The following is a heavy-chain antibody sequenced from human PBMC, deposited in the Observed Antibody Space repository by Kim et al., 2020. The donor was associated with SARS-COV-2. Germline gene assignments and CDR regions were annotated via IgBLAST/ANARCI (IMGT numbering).Heavy chain of an antibody. CDR1: GFTFSSYG. D-gene: IGHD3-10*01. V-gene: IGHV3-33*05. CDR3: ARETSLVRGGDFDY. CDR2: ISYDGSNK. J-gene: IGHJ4*02. Sequence: GGSLRLSCAASGFTFSSYGMHWVRQAPGKGLEWVAVISYDGSNKYYADSVKGRFTISRDNSKNTLYLQMNSLRAEYTAVYYCARETSLVRGGDFDYWGQG.